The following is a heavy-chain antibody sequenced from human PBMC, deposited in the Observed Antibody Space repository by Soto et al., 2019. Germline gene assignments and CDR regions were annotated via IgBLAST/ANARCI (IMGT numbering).Heavy chain of an antibody. Sequence: QVQLQESGPGLVKPSQTLSLTCTVSGGSISSGGYYWSWIRQHPGKGLEWIGYIYYSGSTYYNPSLKSRVTISVDTSKNQFALKLSSVTAADTAVYYCAREWLSRAGIHGMDVWGQGTTVTVSS. CDR3: AREWLSRAGIHGMDV. CDR1: GGSISSGGYY. CDR2: IYYSGST. J-gene: IGHJ6*02. V-gene: IGHV4-31*03. D-gene: IGHD3-22*01.